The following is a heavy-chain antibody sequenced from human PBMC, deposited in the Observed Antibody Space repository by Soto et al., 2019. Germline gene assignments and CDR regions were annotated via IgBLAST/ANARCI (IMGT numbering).Heavy chain of an antibody. J-gene: IGHJ6*02. CDR2: INHSGST. Sequence: ASETLSLTCAVYGGSFSGYYWSWIRQPPGKGLEWIGEINHSGSTNYNPSLKSRVTISVDTSKNQFSLKLSSVTAADTAVYYCARWIFGVGTWGYYYYGMDVWGQGTTVTVSS. V-gene: IGHV4-34*01. CDR3: ARWIFGVGTWGYYYYGMDV. D-gene: IGHD3-3*01. CDR1: GGSFSGYY.